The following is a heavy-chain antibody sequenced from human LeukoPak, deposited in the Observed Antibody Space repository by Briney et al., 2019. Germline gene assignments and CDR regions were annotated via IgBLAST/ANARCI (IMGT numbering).Heavy chain of an antibody. J-gene: IGHJ4*02. CDR2: ISSSSSYI. D-gene: IGHD6-13*01. CDR3: ASWAGAAAGFSGPLDY. V-gene: IGHV3-21*01. CDR1: GFTVSSNY. Sequence: GGSLRLSCAASGFTVSSNYMSWVRQAPGKGLEWVSSISSSSSYIYYADSVKGRFTISRDNAKNSLYLQMNSLRAEDTAVYYCASWAGAAAGFSGPLDYWGQGTLVTVSS.